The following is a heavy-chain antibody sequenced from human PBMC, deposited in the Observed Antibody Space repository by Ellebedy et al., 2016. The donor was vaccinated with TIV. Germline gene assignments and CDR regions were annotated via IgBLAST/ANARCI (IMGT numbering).Heavy chain of an antibody. CDR1: GFTFSKYW. Sequence: GESLKISCAASGFTFSKYWMHWVRQVPGKGLLWVSQINSDGSSTTYADSVKGRFTISRDNSKNMLLLQMNSLRAEDTALYYCAKGRKLIRSSSLDYWGQGTLVTVSS. CDR2: INSDGSST. V-gene: IGHV3-74*03. CDR3: AKGRKLIRSSSLDY. J-gene: IGHJ4*02. D-gene: IGHD3-22*01.